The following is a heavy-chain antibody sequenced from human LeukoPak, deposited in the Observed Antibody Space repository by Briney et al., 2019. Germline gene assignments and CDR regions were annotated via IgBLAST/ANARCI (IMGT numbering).Heavy chain of an antibody. CDR2: IYYSGST. V-gene: IGHV4-59*11. Sequence: SETLSLTCTVSGSSISSHYWSWIRQPPGKGLEWTGYIYYSGSTNYNPSLKSRVTISVDTSKNQFSLKLSSVTAADTAVYYCARVWHYDFWSGYYVAGTGYYFDYWGQGTLVTVSS. CDR1: GSSISSHY. CDR3: ARVWHYDFWSGYYVAGTGYYFDY. D-gene: IGHD3-3*01. J-gene: IGHJ4*02.